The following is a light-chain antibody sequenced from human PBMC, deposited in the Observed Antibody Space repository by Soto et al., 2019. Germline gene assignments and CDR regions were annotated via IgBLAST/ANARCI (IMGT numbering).Light chain of an antibody. Sequence: EIVMTQSPATLSVSPGERATLSCRASQSVSNNLAWYQQRPGQVSRLLIYGASTRATGIPARFSGSGSGTEFTLTICSLQPEDFAVYYCQQYNDWLRTFGQGTKLEIK. CDR2: GAS. CDR3: QQYNDWLRT. J-gene: IGKJ2*01. V-gene: IGKV3-15*01. CDR1: QSVSNN.